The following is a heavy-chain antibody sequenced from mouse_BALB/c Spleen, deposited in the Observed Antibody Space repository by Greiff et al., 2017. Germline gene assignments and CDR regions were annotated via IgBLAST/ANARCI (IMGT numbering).Heavy chain of an antibody. J-gene: IGHJ4*01. V-gene: IGHV1-14*01. Sequence: EVKLVESGPELVKPGASVKMSCKASGYTFTSYVMHWVKQKPGQGLEWIGYINPYNDGTKYNEKFKGKATLTSDKSSSTAYMELSSLTSEDSAVYYCARWLPHLDYWGQGTSVTVSS. CDR2: INPYNDGT. CDR1: GYTFTSYV. CDR3: ARWLPHLDY. D-gene: IGHD2-2*01.